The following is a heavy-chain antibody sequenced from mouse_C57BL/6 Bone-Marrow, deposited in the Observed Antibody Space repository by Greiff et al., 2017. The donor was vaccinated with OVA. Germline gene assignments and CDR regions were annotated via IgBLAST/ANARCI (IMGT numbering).Heavy chain of an antibody. CDR1: GYTFTSYW. CDR3: AQYFGSSGYAMDY. V-gene: IGHV1-55*01. D-gene: IGHD1-1*01. J-gene: IGHJ4*01. Sequence: QVQLQQPGAELVKPGASVKLSCKASGYTFTSYWITWVKQRPGQGLEWIGDIYPGSGSTNYNEKFKSKATLSVDTSSSTAYMQLSSLASEDCAVYCCAQYFGSSGYAMDYWGQGTSGTVSS. CDR2: IYPGSGST.